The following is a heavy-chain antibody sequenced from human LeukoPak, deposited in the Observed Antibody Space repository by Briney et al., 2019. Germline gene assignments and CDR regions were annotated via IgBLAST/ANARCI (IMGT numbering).Heavy chain of an antibody. V-gene: IGHV4-34*01. CDR1: GGSFSGYY. CDR2: INHSGST. CDR3: ARAGVTTVTPYHFDY. D-gene: IGHD4-17*01. Sequence: PSETLSLTCAVYGGSFSGYYWSWIRQPPGKGLEWIGEINHSGSTNYNPSLKSRVTISVDTSKNQFSLKLSSVTAADTAVYYCARAGVTTVTPYHFDYWGQGTLVTVSS. J-gene: IGHJ4*02.